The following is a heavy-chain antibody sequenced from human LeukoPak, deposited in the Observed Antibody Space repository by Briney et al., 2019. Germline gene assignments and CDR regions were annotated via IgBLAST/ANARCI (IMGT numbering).Heavy chain of an antibody. V-gene: IGHV1-69*04. CDR1: GGTFSSYA. Sequence: SVKVSCKASGGTFSSYAISWVRQAPGQGLEWMGRIIPILGIANYAQKFQGRVTITADKSTSTAYMELSSLRSEDTAVYYCARALRARGVDYYYYGMAVWGQGTTVTVSS. CDR2: IIPILGIA. J-gene: IGHJ6*02. D-gene: IGHD2-15*01. CDR3: ARALRARGVDYYYYGMAV.